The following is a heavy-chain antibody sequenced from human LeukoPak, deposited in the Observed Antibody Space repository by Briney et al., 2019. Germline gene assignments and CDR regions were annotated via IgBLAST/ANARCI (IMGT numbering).Heavy chain of an antibody. CDR1: GFTFSSYG. J-gene: IGHJ4*02. V-gene: IGHV3-30*18. CDR2: ISYDGSNK. Sequence: GRSLRLSCAASGFTFSSYGMHWVRQAPGKGLEWVPVISYDGSNKYYADSVKGRFTISIDNSKNTLYLQMNSLRAEDTAVYYCAKDIGDIWFGELFGYWGQGTLVTVSS. D-gene: IGHD3-10*01. CDR3: AKDIGDIWFGELFGY.